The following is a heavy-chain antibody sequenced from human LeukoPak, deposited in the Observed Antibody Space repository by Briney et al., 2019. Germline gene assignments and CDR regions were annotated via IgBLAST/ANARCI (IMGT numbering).Heavy chain of an antibody. CDR1: GGSISSSSYY. D-gene: IGHD4-17*01. CDR3: ARDRGVVYYGDYDP. Sequence: SETLSLTCTVSGGSISSSSYYWGWIRQPPGKGLEWIGSIYYSGSTYYNPSLKSRVTLSVDTSKNQFSLKLSSVTAADTAVYYCARDRGVVYYGDYDPWGQGTLVTVSS. V-gene: IGHV4-39*07. J-gene: IGHJ5*02. CDR2: IYYSGST.